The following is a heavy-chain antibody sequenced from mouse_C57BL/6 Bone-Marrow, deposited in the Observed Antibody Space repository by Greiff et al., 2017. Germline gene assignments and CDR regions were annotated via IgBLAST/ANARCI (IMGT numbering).Heavy chain of an antibody. Sequence: QVQLQQSGAELVRPGTSVKMSCKASGYTFTNYWIGWAKQRPGHGLEWIGDIYPGGGYTNYNEKFKGKATLTADKSSSTAYMQFSSLTSEDSAIYYCAREKSYGNYYCDYWGQGTTLTVSA. CDR1: GYTFTNYW. D-gene: IGHD2-1*01. CDR3: AREKSYGNYYCDY. J-gene: IGHJ2*01. V-gene: IGHV1-63*01. CDR2: IYPGGGYT.